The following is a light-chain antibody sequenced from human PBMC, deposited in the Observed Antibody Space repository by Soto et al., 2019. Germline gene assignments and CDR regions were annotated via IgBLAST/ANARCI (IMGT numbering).Light chain of an antibody. CDR1: NVGSKS. J-gene: IGLJ1*01. CDR3: QVWDTTSDKGV. CDR2: DDS. V-gene: IGLV3-21*02. Sequence: SYALAQPPAVSVAPGQTATVTCGGNNVGSKSVHWYQQKPGQAPVLVVYDDSDRPSGIPERFSGSNSGNTATLTISRVEAGDEADYYCQVWDTTSDKGVFGTGTKVTVL.